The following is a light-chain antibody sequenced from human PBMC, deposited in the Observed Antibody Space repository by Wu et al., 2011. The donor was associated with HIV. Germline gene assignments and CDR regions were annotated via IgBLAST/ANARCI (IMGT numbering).Light chain of an antibody. J-gene: IGKJ5*01. Sequence: ATLSCWASQTITDDLAWYQQKPGRSPRLLIYETSNRVTGIPARFSGSGSGTDFTLTISSLEPEDFAVYYCQQTTSWPLTFGQGTRVEIK. V-gene: IGKV3-11*01. CDR1: QTITDD. CDR3: QQTTSWPLT. CDR2: ETS.